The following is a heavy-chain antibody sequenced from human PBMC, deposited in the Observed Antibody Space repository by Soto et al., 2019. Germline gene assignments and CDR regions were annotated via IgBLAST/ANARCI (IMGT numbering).Heavy chain of an antibody. J-gene: IGHJ5*02. CDR2: IYYSGST. CDR3: AREKSSGPIVVVTHRLGRWFDP. D-gene: IGHD2-21*02. V-gene: IGHV4-61*01. Sequence: QVQLQESGPGLVKPSETLSPTCTVSGGSVSSGSYYWSWIRQPPGKGLEWIGYIYYSGSTNYNPSLKSRVTISVDTSKNQFSLKLSSVTAADTAVYYCAREKSSGPIVVVTHRLGRWFDPWGQGTLVTVSS. CDR1: GGSVSSGSYY.